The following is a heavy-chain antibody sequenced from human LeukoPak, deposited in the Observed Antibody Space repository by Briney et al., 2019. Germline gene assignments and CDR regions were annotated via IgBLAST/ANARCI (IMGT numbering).Heavy chain of an antibody. J-gene: IGHJ4*02. Sequence: GGSLRLSCAASGFTFSGYSMNWVRQAPGKGLEWVSSISTTSDYIHYADSLKGRVAISKDNAKNSLYLQMNSLRAEDTAVYYCARGGIYRQGFDYWGQGSLVTVSS. CDR3: ARGGIYRQGFDY. CDR1: GFTFSGYS. V-gene: IGHV3-21*01. D-gene: IGHD1-26*01. CDR2: ISTTSDYI.